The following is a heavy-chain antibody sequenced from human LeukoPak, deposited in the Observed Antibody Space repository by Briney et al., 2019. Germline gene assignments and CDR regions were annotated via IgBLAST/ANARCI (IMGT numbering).Heavy chain of an antibody. CDR2: IYYSGST. V-gene: IGHV4-39*01. CDR1: GGSISSSSYY. Sequence: TSETLSLTCTVSGGSISSSSYYWGWIRQPPGKGLEWIGSIYYSGSTYYNPSLKSRVTISVDTSKNQFSLKLSSVTAADTAAYYCARHYYGSGSYYPNWFDPWGQGTLVTVSS. D-gene: IGHD3-10*01. CDR3: ARHYYGSGSYYPNWFDP. J-gene: IGHJ5*02.